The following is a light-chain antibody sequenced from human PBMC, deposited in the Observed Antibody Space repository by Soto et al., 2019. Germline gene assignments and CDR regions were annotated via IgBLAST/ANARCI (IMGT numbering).Light chain of an antibody. CDR3: QQSYSTPCP. CDR2: GAS. V-gene: IGKV1-39*01. J-gene: IGKJ2*01. Sequence: DIQMTQFPSSLSASVGDRVTITCRASQNIINFLNWYQQKPGKDRNLLIYGASSLQSGDQSRFSGSGSRTDITLTIANLQPEDFATYYCQQSYSTPCPFAQGIELEI. CDR1: QNIINF.